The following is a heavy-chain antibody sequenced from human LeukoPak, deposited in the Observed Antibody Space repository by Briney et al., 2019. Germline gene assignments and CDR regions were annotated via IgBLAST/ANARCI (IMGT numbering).Heavy chain of an antibody. Sequence: SETLSLTCTVSGGSIRSYCWSWIRQPPGEGLEWIGYIYYSGSTNYNPSLRSRVTISVDTSKNQFSLKLSSVTAADTAVYYCARAHSSGWYGVDYWGQGTLVTVSS. D-gene: IGHD6-19*01. CDR2: IYYSGST. V-gene: IGHV4-59*01. CDR1: GGSIRSYC. J-gene: IGHJ4*02. CDR3: ARAHSSGWYGVDY.